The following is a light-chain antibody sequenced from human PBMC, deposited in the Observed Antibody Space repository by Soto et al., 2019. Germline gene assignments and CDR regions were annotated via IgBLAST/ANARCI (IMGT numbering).Light chain of an antibody. CDR2: GAS. CDR1: QPVSANY. J-gene: IGKJ3*01. V-gene: IGKV3-20*01. CDR3: HQYGSSPFT. Sequence: VVLTQSPATLYLSPGERATLSCRANQPVSANYLAWYQQKPGQAPRLLIYGASSRATGIPDRFSGSGSGTDLTLTISRLEPEDFAVFYCHQYGSSPFTFGPGTKVDIK.